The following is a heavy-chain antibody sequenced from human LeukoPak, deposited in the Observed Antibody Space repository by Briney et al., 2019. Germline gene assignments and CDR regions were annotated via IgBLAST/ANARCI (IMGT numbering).Heavy chain of an antibody. D-gene: IGHD2-15*01. J-gene: IGHJ6*02. Sequence: ASVKVSCKASGYTFTSYGISWVRQAPGQGLEWMGWISAYNGNTNYAQKLQGRVTMTTDTSTSTAYMELRSLRSDDTAVYYCARLGYCSGGSCAYYYYGMDVGGQGTTVTVSS. CDR3: ARLGYCSGGSCAYYYYGMDV. CDR1: GYTFTSYG. CDR2: ISAYNGNT. V-gene: IGHV1-18*01.